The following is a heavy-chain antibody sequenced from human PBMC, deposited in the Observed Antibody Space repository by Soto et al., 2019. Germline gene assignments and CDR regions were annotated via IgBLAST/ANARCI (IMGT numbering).Heavy chain of an antibody. CDR3: ARAEGHRAPFDY. CDR2: TYYRSKWYN. J-gene: IGHJ4*02. V-gene: IGHV6-1*01. Sequence: PSQTLSLTCAISGDSVSSNDATWDWIRQSPSRGLEWLGRTYYRSKWYNDYAVSVKSRITINPDTSKNQFSLQLNSVTPEDTAVYYCARAEGHRAPFDYWGQGTLVTVSS. CDR1: GDSVSSNDAT.